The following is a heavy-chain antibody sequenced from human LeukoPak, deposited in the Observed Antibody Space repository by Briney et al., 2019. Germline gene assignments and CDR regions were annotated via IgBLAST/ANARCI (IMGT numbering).Heavy chain of an antibody. V-gene: IGHV4-34*01. CDR1: GGSFSGYY. Sequence: ASETLSLICAVYGGSFSGYYWSWIRQPPGKGLEWIGEINHSGSTNYNPSLKSRVTISVDTSKNQFSLKLSSVTAADTAVYYCARDLRRSGYSSGWYHYGDYGMDVWGQGTTVTVSS. CDR3: ARDLRRSGYSSGWYHYGDYGMDV. D-gene: IGHD6-19*01. CDR2: INHSGST. J-gene: IGHJ6*02.